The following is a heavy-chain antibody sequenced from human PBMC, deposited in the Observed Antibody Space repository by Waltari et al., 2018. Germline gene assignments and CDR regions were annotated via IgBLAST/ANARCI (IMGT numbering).Heavy chain of an antibody. D-gene: IGHD3-3*01. CDR1: VYTLSGYY. J-gene: IGHJ4*02. Sequence: QVQLVQSGAEVKRPGASVMVSCKASVYTLSGYYINWVRQAPGQGLEWMGRFNPSSGDTDYAQKFQGRVTMTRDTSINTAYLELTSLTSDDTAVYYCAKTGDFYSLEYWGQGSLVTVSS. V-gene: IGHV1-2*06. CDR3: AKTGDFYSLEY. CDR2: FNPSSGDT.